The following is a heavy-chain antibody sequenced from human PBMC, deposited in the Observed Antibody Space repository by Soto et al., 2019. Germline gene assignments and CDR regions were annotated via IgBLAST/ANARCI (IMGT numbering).Heavy chain of an antibody. CDR1: GFTFSDYY. CDR3: ARARIAAAGRVGFDI. J-gene: IGHJ3*02. Sequence: GGSLRLSCGASGFTFSDYYMSWIRQAPGKGLEWVSYISSSGSTIYYADSVKGRFTISRDNAKNSLYLQMNSLRAEDTAVYYCARARIAAAGRVGFDIWGQGTMVTVSS. V-gene: IGHV3-11*01. D-gene: IGHD6-13*01. CDR2: ISSSGSTI.